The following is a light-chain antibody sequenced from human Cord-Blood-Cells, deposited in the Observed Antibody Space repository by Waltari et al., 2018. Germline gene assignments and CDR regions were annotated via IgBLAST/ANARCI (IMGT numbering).Light chain of an antibody. V-gene: IGLV1-51*02. CDR3: GTWDSSLSAGV. Sequence: QSVLTQPPSVSAAPGQKVTISCSGSSSNIGNNYVSWYQQLPGTAPKLLNYEKEKRRSGIPARFSGCKSGTSATLGITGLQTGDEADYYCGTWDSSLSAGVFGGGTKLTVL. CDR1: SSNIGNNY. CDR2: EKE. J-gene: IGLJ3*02.